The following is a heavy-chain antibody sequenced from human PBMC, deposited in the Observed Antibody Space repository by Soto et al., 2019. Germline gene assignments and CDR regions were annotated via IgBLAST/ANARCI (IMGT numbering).Heavy chain of an antibody. J-gene: IGHJ6*02. V-gene: IGHV3-48*03. CDR2: ISSSGSTI. D-gene: IGHD6-25*01. CDR1: GFTFSSYE. Sequence: PGGSLRLSCAASGFTFSSYEMNWVRQAPGKGLEWVSYISSSGSTIYYADSVKGRFTISRDNAENSLYLQMNSLRAEDTALYYCAKDISATGPYYGMDVWGQGTTVTVSS. CDR3: AKDISATGPYYGMDV.